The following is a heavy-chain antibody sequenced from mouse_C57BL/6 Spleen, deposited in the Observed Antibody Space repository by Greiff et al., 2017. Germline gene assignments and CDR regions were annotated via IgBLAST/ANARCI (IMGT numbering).Heavy chain of an antibody. CDR1: GFTFSDYY. CDR2: INYDGSST. J-gene: IGHJ4*01. CDR3: ARDHYYGSSPYAMDY. Sequence: EVKVVESEGGLVQPGSSMKLSCTASGFTFSDYYMAWVRQVPEKGLEWVANINYDGSSTYYLDSLKSRFIISRDNAKNILYLQMSSLKSEDTATYYCARDHYYGSSPYAMDYWGQGTSVTVSS. V-gene: IGHV5-16*01. D-gene: IGHD1-1*01.